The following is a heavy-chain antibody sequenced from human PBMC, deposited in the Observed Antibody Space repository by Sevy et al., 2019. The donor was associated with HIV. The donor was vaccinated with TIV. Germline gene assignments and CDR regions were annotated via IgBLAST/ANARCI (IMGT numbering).Heavy chain of an antibody. CDR3: AKDIGQNYYDSSGPFDY. J-gene: IGHJ4*02. CDR1: GFSFSNYV. Sequence: GGSLRLSCTASGFSFSNYVMAWVRQAPGKGLEWVSGISWNSGTIDYADSVKGRFTVSRDNAKNSLYLQMNSLRAEDMALYYCAKDIGQNYYDSSGPFDYWGQGTLVTVSS. V-gene: IGHV3-9*03. D-gene: IGHD3-22*01. CDR2: ISWNSGTI.